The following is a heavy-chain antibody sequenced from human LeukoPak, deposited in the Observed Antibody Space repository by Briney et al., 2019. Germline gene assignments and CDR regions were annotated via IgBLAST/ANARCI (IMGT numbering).Heavy chain of an antibody. CDR1: GFTFSSYG. CDR2: IWYDGSNK. V-gene: IGHV3-33*06. D-gene: IGHD3-22*01. CDR3: AKSSYYDSSGYYREYYFDQ. Sequence: GGSLRLSCAASGFTFSSYGVHWVRQAPGKGLEWVAVIWYDGSNKYYADSVKGRFTISRDNAKNSLYLQMNSLRAEDTAVYYCAKSSYYDSSGYYREYYFDQWGQGTLVTVSS. J-gene: IGHJ4*02.